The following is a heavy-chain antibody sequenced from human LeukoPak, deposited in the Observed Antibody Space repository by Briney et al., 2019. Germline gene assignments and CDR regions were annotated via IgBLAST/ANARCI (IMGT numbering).Heavy chain of an antibody. CDR3: ARVGRNWFDP. CDR1: GGSISSGGYY. V-gene: IGHV4-30-2*01. J-gene: IGHJ5*02. D-gene: IGHD1-26*01. Sequence: SQTLSLTCAVSGGSISSGGYYWSWIRQPPGKGLEWIGYIYHSGSTYYNPSLKSRVTISVDRSKNQFSLKLSSVTAADTAVYYCARVGRNWFDPWGRETLLTVSS. CDR2: IYHSGST.